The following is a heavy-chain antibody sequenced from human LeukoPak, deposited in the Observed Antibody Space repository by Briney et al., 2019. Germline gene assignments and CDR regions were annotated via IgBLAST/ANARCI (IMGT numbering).Heavy chain of an antibody. V-gene: IGHV3-21*01. D-gene: IGHD3-22*01. J-gene: IGHJ3*02. Sequence: GGSLRLSCAASGFTFSSYSMNWVRQAPGKGLEWVSSISSSSSYLYYADSVKGRFTISRDNAKNSLYLQMNSLRAEDTAVYYCAREGRGGYNAFDIWGQGTMVTVSS. CDR2: ISSSSSYL. CDR1: GFTFSSYS. CDR3: AREGRGGYNAFDI.